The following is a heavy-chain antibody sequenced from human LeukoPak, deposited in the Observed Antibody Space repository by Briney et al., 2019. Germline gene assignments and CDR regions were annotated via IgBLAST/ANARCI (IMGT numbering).Heavy chain of an antibody. D-gene: IGHD2-8*02. J-gene: IGHJ4*02. CDR2: IGGNGGTT. V-gene: IGHV3-64D*06. CDR3: VRDLQDEAIATGGSAD. CDR1: GFTFSRFG. Sequence: GGSLRLSCSASGFTFSRFGMHWVRQAPGKRLEYVSAIGGNGGTTYYVDSVKGRFTISRDNSKNTLYLQMSSLRTEDTAVYYCVRDLQDEAIATGGSADWGQGTLVTVSS.